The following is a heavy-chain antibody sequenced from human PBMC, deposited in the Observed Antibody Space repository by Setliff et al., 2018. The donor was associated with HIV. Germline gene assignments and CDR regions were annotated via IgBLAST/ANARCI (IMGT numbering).Heavy chain of an antibody. J-gene: IGHJ6*03. V-gene: IGHV4-34*01. Sequence: PSETLSLTCAVYGGSFSGYYWSWIRQSPGKGLEWIGEINHSGSTNYNPSLNSRVTISIDRSKNQFSLKLSSVTAADTAVFFCARGATYYYYMDVWGKGTTVTVSS. CDR3: ARGATYYYYMDV. CDR2: INHSGST. CDR1: GGSFSGYY.